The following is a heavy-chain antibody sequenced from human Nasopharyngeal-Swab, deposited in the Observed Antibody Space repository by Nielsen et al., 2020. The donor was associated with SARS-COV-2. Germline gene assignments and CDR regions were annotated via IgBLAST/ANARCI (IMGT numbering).Heavy chain of an antibody. Sequence: WIRQPPGKGLEWIGSIYYSGSTYYNPSLKSRVTISVDTSKNQFSLKLSSVTAADTAVYYCARDGRDLDSSSWYYFDYWGQGTLVTVSS. CDR3: ARDGRDLDSSSWYYFDY. CDR2: IYYSGST. D-gene: IGHD6-13*01. J-gene: IGHJ4*02. V-gene: IGHV4-39*07.